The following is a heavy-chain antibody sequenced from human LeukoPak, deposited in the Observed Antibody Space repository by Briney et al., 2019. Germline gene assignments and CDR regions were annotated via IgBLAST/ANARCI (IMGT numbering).Heavy chain of an antibody. CDR3: ARSQGIADAFDL. D-gene: IGHD2-15*01. V-gene: IGHV3-66*02. CDR1: GLSVTNNY. Sequence: PGGSLRLSCATSGLSVTNNYINWLRQAPGKGLEWVSVIYSGGMTEFADSVKGRFSISRDTTTNTVFLQMNTLRLGDTAVYYCARSQGIADAFDLWGQGTRVTVSS. J-gene: IGHJ3*01. CDR2: IYSGGMT.